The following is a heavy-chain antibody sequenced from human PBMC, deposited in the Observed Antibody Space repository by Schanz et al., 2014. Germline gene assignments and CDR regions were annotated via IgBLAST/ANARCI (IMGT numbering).Heavy chain of an antibody. J-gene: IGHJ3*02. CDR2: ISGSGGST. V-gene: IGHV3-23*04. CDR3: AKGRFGELSAFDI. D-gene: IGHD3-10*01. CDR1: GLTFTSAW. Sequence: EVQLVESGGGLVKPGGSLRLSCATSGLTFTSAWMSWVRQAPGKGLEWVSAISGSGGSTYYADSVKGRFTISRDNSKNTLYLQMNSLRAEDTAVYYCAKGRFGELSAFDIWGQGTMVTDSS.